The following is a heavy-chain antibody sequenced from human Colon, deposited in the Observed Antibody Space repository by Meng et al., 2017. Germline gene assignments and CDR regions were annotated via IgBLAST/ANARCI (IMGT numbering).Heavy chain of an antibody. CDR1: GASFSSDSHY. D-gene: IGHD4-17*01. CDR3: ARVNGDFDEAWFDP. V-gene: IGHV4-61*03. Sequence: QVQLVESGPGLVRPSESLSLTCTVSGASFSSDSHYWSCLWQSPGKGLVWIGYIYYTGNTNSNPSLASRVSMSLDTSKNHFSLHLTSVTAADTAIYYCARVNGDFDEAWFDPWGQGTLVTVSS. J-gene: IGHJ5*02. CDR2: IYYTGNT.